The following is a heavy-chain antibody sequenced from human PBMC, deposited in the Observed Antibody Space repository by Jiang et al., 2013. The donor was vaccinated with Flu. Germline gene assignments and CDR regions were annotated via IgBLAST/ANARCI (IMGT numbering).Heavy chain of an antibody. CDR3: ASAYETSGFDAFDI. J-gene: IGHJ3*02. D-gene: IGHD3-22*01. CDR1: GYSFTSYW. CDR2: IYPGESDT. Sequence: PGESLKISCKASGYSFTSYWFGWVRQMPGKDLEWMGLIYPGESDTRYSPSFQGQVTISADKSISTAYLQWSSLKASDTAMYYCASAYETSGFDAFDIWGQGTMVTVSS. V-gene: IGHV5-51*03.